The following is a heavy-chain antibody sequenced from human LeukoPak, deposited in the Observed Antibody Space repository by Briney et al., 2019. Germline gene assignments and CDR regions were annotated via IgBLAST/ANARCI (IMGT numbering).Heavy chain of an antibody. D-gene: IGHD3-22*01. J-gene: IGHJ5*02. Sequence: ASVKVSCKASGYTFTSYGISWVRQAPGQGLEWMGWISAYNGNTNYAQKLQGRVTMTTDTSTSTAHMELSSLRSEDTAVYYCARGHYYDSSGYHRYNWFDPWGQGTLVTVSS. CDR2: ISAYNGNT. CDR3: ARGHYYDSSGYHRYNWFDP. V-gene: IGHV1-18*01. CDR1: GYTFTSYG.